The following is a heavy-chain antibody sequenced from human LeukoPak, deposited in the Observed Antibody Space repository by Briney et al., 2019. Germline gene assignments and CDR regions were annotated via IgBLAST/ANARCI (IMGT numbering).Heavy chain of an antibody. V-gene: IGHV4-34*01. CDR1: GGSFSGYY. CDR2: INHSGST. CDR3: ARDHNSSSEDY. D-gene: IGHD6-13*01. J-gene: IGHJ4*02. Sequence: SETLSLTCAVYGGSFSGYYWSWIRQPPGKGLEWIGEINHSGSTNYNPSLKSRVTISVDTSKNQFSLKLNSVTAADTAVYYCARDHNSSSEDYWGQGTLVTVSS.